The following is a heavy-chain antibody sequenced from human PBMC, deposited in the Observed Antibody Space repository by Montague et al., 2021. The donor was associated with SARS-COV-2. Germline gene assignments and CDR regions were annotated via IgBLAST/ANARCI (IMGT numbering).Heavy chain of an antibody. CDR3: AHSSGVDWLPRSWFHS. CDR1: GFSLSTIGVG. CDR2: IYWDNDK. D-gene: IGHD3-9*01. Sequence: PALVKPTQTLTLTCSFSGFSLSTIGVGVGWIRQPPGKALEWLALIYWDNDKRYSPFLRSRLTITKDTSKNQVVLTMTNMDPVDTATYFCAHSSGVDWLPRSWFHSSGTGTLVTV. V-gene: IGHV2-5*02. J-gene: IGHJ5*01.